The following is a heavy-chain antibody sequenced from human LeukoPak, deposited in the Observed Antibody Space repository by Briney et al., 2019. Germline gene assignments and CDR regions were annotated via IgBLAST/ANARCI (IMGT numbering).Heavy chain of an antibody. V-gene: IGHV4-59*01. CDR1: GGSISSYY. Sequence: SETLSLTCTVSGGSISSYYWSWIRQPPGKGLEWIGYIYYSGSTTYNPSLKSRVTISVDTSKNQFSLKLSSVTAADTAVYYCARVRVAAAGIDYWGQGTLVTVSS. CDR3: ARVRVAAAGIDY. CDR2: IYYSGST. J-gene: IGHJ4*02. D-gene: IGHD6-13*01.